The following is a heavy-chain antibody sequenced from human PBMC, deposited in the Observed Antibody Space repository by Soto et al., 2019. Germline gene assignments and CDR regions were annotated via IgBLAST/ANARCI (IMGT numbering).Heavy chain of an antibody. CDR3: AREDGYNYSPYYYYYYGMDV. Sequence: QVQLVESGGGLVKPGGSLRLSCAASGFTFSDYYMSWIRQAPGKGLEWVSYISSSGRTIYYADSVKGRFTISRDNAKNSLYLQMNSLRDEDTAVYYCAREDGYNYSPYYYYYYGMDVWGQGTTVTVSS. CDR2: ISSSGRTI. D-gene: IGHD5-12*01. V-gene: IGHV3-11*01. CDR1: GFTFSDYY. J-gene: IGHJ6*02.